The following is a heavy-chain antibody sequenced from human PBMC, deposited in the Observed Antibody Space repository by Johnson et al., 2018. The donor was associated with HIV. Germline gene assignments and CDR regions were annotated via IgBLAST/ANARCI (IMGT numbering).Heavy chain of an antibody. D-gene: IGHD2-15*01. CDR1: GFTFISYA. Sequence: QVQLVESGGGVVQPGRSLRLSCAASGFTFISYAMHWVRQAPGKGLECVAVISYDGSNKYYADSVKGRFTISRDNAKNSLYLQMNSLRAEDTAVYYCTKFVGYCSGGGCYTPGDIWGQGTMVTVSS. CDR2: ISYDGSNK. J-gene: IGHJ3*02. CDR3: TKFVGYCSGGGCYTPGDI. V-gene: IGHV3-30*04.